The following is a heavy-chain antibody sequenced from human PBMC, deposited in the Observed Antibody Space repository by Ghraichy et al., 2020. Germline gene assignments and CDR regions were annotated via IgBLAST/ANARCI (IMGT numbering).Heavy chain of an antibody. CDR2: IQSTSNGGTI. D-gene: IGHD5-24*01. Sequence: LSLTCAASGFSFINARMIGVRQLPGKGLEWLGLIQSTSNGGTIDYGAPVKGRFTISRDDSEKTFFLQMSNLKPEDTAIYYCTTDWASTIFLDYWGQGTLVTVSS. J-gene: IGHJ4*02. CDR3: TTDWASTIFLDY. V-gene: IGHV3-15*01. CDR1: GFSFINAR.